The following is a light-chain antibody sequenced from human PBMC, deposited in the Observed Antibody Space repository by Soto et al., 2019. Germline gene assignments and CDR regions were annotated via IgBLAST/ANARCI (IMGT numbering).Light chain of an antibody. CDR1: QSVSSNS. V-gene: IGKV3-20*01. CDR3: QHSGRSPPLT. Sequence: EVVLTQSPGTLSLSPGERATLSCTASQSVSSNSLAWYQQIPGQPPRLLIYGASSRATGVPDRFTGSGSETHFTLTITRLEPEDFAVFYCQHSGRSPPLTFXGGTKADIK. CDR2: GAS. J-gene: IGKJ4*01.